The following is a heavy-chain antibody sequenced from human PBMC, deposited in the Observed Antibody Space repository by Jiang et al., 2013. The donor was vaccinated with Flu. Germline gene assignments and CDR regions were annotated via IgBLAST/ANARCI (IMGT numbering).Heavy chain of an antibody. J-gene: IGHJ4*02. Sequence: QTLSLTCAISGDSVSSNSAAWNWIRQSPSRGLEWLGRTYYRSKWYYDYAASVKSRMTINPDTSKNQFSLHVNSVTPEDTAVYYCARGDRGGDSFDFWGQGTLVSVSS. V-gene: IGHV6-1*01. CDR1: GDSVSSNSAA. D-gene: IGHD2-21*01. CDR2: TYYRSKWYY. CDR3: ARGDRGGDSFDF.